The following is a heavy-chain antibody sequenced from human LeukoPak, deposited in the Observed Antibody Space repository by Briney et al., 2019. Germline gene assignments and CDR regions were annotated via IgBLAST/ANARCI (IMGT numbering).Heavy chain of an antibody. J-gene: IGHJ4*02. CDR2: INHSGST. Sequence: SETLSLTCAVYGGSFSGYYWSWIRQPPGKGLEWIGEINHSGSTNYNPSLKSRVTISVVTSKIQFSLELSSVTAADTAVYYCARFVPIEMATITPDYWGQGTLVTVSS. CDR1: GGSFSGYY. D-gene: IGHD5-24*01. CDR3: ARFVPIEMATITPDY. V-gene: IGHV4-34*01.